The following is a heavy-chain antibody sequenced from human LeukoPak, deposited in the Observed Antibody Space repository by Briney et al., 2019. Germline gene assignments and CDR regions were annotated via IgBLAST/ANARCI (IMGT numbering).Heavy chain of an antibody. CDR1: GGSISSYY. D-gene: IGHD3-10*01. Sequence: SETLSLTCTVSGGSISSYYWSWIRQPAGKGLEWIGRIYTSGRTNYNPSLKSRVTMSVDTSKNQFSLKLSSVTAADTAVYYCARDLPLWFGESSDAFDIWGQETMVTVSS. J-gene: IGHJ3*02. CDR2: IYTSGRT. V-gene: IGHV4-4*07. CDR3: ARDLPLWFGESSDAFDI.